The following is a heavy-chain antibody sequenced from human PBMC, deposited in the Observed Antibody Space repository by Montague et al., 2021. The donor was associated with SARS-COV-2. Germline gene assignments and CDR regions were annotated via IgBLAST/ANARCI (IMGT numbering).Heavy chain of an antibody. CDR2: IFHSGIT. J-gene: IGHJ5*02. V-gene: IGHV4-59*13. CDR3: ARTDYNWNDWFDP. D-gene: IGHD1-20*01. Sequence: SETLSLTCSVSGGSISSYYWSWIRQSPGKGLEWIGYIFHSGITDYNPSLKSRVTISVDMSKNQFSLQLNSVTAADSAVYYCARTDYNWNDWFDPWGQGTLVTVSS. CDR1: GGSISSYY.